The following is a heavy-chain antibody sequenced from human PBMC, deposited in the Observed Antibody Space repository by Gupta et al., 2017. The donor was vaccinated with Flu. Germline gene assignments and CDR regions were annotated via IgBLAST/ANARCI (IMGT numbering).Heavy chain of an antibody. CDR2: IIPIFGTA. J-gene: IGHJ4*02. CDR1: GCTFSSYA. CDR3: ASAGAAGTRGYYFDY. V-gene: IGHV1-69*01. D-gene: IGHD6-13*01. Sequence: QVQLVQSGAEVKKPGSSVKVSCKASGCTFSSYAISWVRQAPGQGLEWMGGIIPIFGTANYAQKFQGRVTMTADESTSTAYMELSSLRSEDTAVDYCASAGAAGTRGYYFDYWGQGTRVTVSS.